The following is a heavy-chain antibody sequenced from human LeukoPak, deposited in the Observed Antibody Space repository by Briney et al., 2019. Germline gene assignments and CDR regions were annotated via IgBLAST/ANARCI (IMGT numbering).Heavy chain of an antibody. CDR1: GGTFSSYA. CDR3: AREYCSSASCYTLMSVFDI. CDR2: IIPIFGTA. V-gene: IGHV1-69*01. Sequence: SVKVSCKASGGTFSSYAISWVRQAPGQGLEWMGGIIPIFGTANYAQKFQGRVTITADESTSTAYMELSSLRSEDTAVYYCAREYCSSASCYTLMSVFDIWGQGTMVTVSS. J-gene: IGHJ3*02. D-gene: IGHD2-2*01.